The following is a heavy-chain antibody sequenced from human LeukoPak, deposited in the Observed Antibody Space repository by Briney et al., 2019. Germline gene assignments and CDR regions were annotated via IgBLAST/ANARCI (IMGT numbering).Heavy chain of an antibody. CDR3: AKAADIVVVDYYYYGMDV. V-gene: IGHV3-23*01. D-gene: IGHD2-15*01. J-gene: IGHJ6*02. CDR2: ISGSGGST. CDR1: GFTFSSYA. Sequence: GGSLRLSCAASGFTFSSYAMSWVRQAPGKGLEWVSAISGSGGSTYYGDSVKGRFTISRDNSKNTLYLQMNSLRAEDTAVYYCAKAADIVVVDYYYYGMDVWGQGTTVTVSS.